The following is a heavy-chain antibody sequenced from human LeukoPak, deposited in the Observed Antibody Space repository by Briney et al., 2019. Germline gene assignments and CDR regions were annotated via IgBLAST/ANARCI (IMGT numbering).Heavy chain of an antibody. D-gene: IGHD4-11*01. CDR1: GFTFSDYP. V-gene: IGHV3-23*01. J-gene: IGHJ4*02. CDR2: ISGDGRYT. Sequence: GGSLRLSCATFGFTFSDYPMTWVRQGPGKGLEWVSAISGDGRYTLYADAVKGRYTISRDNSKNTLFLQMSSLKTEDTAVYYCAKNYGNSRPYYYYWGQGILVTVSS. CDR3: AKNYGNSRPYYYY.